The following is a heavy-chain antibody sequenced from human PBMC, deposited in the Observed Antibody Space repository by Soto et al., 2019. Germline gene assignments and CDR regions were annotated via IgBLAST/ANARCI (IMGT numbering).Heavy chain of an antibody. CDR3: SKEVGLSGSYFISSSYYFDY. V-gene: IGHV3-30*18. J-gene: IGHJ4*02. Sequence: QVQLVESGGGVVQPGRSLRLSCVASGFTFSSYGMHWVRQAPGKGLEWVAIISYDGSNTYYADSVKGRFTISRDNSKNTSYLLMHSLIADYMSAYYCSKEVGLSGSYFISSSYYFDYWGQGTLVTVSS. CDR2: ISYDGSNT. CDR1: GFTFSSYG. D-gene: IGHD1-26*01.